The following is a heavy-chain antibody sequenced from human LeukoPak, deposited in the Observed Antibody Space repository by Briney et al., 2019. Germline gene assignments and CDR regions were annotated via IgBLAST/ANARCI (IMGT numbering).Heavy chain of an antibody. CDR2: IYYSGST. J-gene: IGHJ5*02. CDR3: ATMVYDSSGYYGHWFDP. CDR1: GGSISSYY. D-gene: IGHD3-22*01. V-gene: IGHV4-59*01. Sequence: PSETLSLTCTVSGGSISSYYWSWIRQPPGKGLEWIGYIYYSGSTNYNPSLKSRVTISVDTSKNQFSLKLSSVTAADTAVYYCATMVYDSSGYYGHWFDPWGQGTLVTVSS.